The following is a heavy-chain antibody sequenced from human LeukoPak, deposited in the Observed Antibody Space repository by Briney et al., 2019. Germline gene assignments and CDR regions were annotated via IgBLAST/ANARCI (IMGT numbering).Heavy chain of an antibody. J-gene: IGHJ3*02. CDR1: GYTFTSYA. CDR2: MNPNSGNT. D-gene: IGHD5-24*01. Sequence: ASVKVSCKASGYTFTSYAMNWVRQATGQGLEWMGWMNPNSGNTGYAQKFQGRVTMTRNTSISTAYMELSSLRSEDTAVYYCARVRDGYNEGAFDIWGQGTMVTVSS. V-gene: IGHV1-8*02. CDR3: ARVRDGYNEGAFDI.